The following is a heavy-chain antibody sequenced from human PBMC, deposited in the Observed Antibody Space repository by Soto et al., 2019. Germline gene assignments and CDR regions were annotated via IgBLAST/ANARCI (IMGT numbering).Heavy chain of an antibody. J-gene: IGHJ6*02. Sequence: QAQLLQCGAEVKKPGSSVRDTCEASGGTCRTYAISWVRHDPGQGLEWMGEIIPIFGTINYAQKFQGRLTITADESTATVYMDLRSLRSVDTALYYCAKGAVAGTPTSYYYYGMDVWGQGTTVTVSS. CDR1: GGTCRTYA. CDR3: AKGAVAGTPTSYYYYGMDV. CDR2: IIPIFGTI. V-gene: IGHV1-69*12. D-gene: IGHD6-19*01.